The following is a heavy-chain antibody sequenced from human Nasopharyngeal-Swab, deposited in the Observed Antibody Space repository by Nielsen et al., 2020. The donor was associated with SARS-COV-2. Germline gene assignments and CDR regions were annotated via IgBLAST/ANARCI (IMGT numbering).Heavy chain of an antibody. J-gene: IGHJ4*02. CDR1: GFIFSSFP. D-gene: IGHD5-18*01. Sequence: GESLKISCSAPGFIFSSFPMQWVRQAPGKGLEYISAISSSGANAYYSDSVQGRFTISRDNSINTLYLQMSSLRTEDTAVYYCVKRVGDTPKVTDLDYWGQGTLVTVSS. CDR3: VKRVGDTPKVTDLDY. CDR2: ISSSGANA. V-gene: IGHV3-64D*08.